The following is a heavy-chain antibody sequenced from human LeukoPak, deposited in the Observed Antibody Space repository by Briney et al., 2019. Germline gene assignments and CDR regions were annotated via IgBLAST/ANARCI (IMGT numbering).Heavy chain of an antibody. Sequence: GGSLRLSCVVSGLTFNSYWMTWVRQAPGKGLEWVANIKHDGSEMYYVDFVKGRFTVSRDNARNSLYLQMNSLRAEDTAVYYCARDLASPPNHYSPWKSPSYYYMDVWGKGTTVTVSS. D-gene: IGHD5-18*01. CDR3: ARDLASPPNHYSPWKSPSYYYMDV. V-gene: IGHV3-7*01. J-gene: IGHJ6*03. CDR1: GLTFNSYW. CDR2: IKHDGSEM.